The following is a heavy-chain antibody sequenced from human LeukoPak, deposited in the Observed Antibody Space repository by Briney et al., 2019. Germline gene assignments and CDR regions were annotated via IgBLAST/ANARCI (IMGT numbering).Heavy chain of an antibody. CDR2: ISSSSSYI. CDR3: AKDGQLDGYYFDY. Sequence: GGSLRLSCAASGFTFSSYSMNWVRQAPGKGLEWVSSISSSSSYIYYADSVKGRFTISRDNSKNTLYLQMNSLRAEDTAVYYCAKDGQLDGYYFDYWGQGTLVTVSS. J-gene: IGHJ4*02. D-gene: IGHD6-6*01. V-gene: IGHV3-21*04. CDR1: GFTFSSYS.